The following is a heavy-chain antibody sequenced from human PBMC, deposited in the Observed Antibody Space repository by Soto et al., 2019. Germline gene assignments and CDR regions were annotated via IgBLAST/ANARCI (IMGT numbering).Heavy chain of an antibody. D-gene: IGHD2-2*01. CDR3: AKDKGPRNCSTRNCFWVALGMDV. Sequence: EVQLVESGGGLVQPGRSLTLSCAASGFTFDDYAMHWVRQAPGKGLEWVSGISWNSDTIGYAVSVRGRFTISRDNAENSLYLQMNSLGAEDTALYYCAKDKGPRNCSTRNCFWVALGMDVWGQGTTVTVSS. CDR2: ISWNSDTI. J-gene: IGHJ6*02. V-gene: IGHV3-9*01. CDR1: GFTFDDYA.